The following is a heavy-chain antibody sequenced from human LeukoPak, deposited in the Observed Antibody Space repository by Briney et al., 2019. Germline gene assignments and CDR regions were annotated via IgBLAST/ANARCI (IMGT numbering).Heavy chain of an antibody. J-gene: IGHJ4*02. CDR1: GFTFSSYW. V-gene: IGHV3-7*01. Sequence: PGGSLRLSCAASGFTFSSYWMSWVRQAPGKGLEWVANIKQDGSEKYYVDSVKGRFTISRDNAKNSLYLQMNSLRAEDTAVYYCASPTGVYGRGYFGYWGQGTLVTVSS. D-gene: IGHD6-13*01. CDR3: ASPTGVYGRGYFGY. CDR2: IKQDGSEK.